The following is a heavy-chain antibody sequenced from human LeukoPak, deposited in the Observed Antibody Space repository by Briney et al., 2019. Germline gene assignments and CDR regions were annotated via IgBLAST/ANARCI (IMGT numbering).Heavy chain of an antibody. CDR2: IKQDGSEK. V-gene: IGHV3-7*01. CDR1: GFTFSSYW. J-gene: IGHJ5*01. Sequence: PGGSLRLSCAASGFTFSSYWMSWVRQAPGKGLEWVASIKQDGSEKYYVDSVKGRFTISRDNAKNSLYLQMNSLRAEDTALYYCARAPGEGWFDSWGQGTLVTVSS. CDR3: ARAPGEGWFDS. D-gene: IGHD4-17*01.